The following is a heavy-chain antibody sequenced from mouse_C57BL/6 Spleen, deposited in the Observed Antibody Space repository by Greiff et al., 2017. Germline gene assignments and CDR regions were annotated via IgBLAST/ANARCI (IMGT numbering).Heavy chain of an antibody. CDR1: GYTFTSYW. V-gene: IGHV1-55*01. Sequence: QVQLQQPGAELVKPGASVQMSCKASGYTFTSYWITWVKQRPGQGLEWIGDLYPGSGSTNYNEKFKSKATLTVDTSSSTAYMHLSSLTSEDSAVYYCARDGRRVAMDYWGQGTSVTVSS. D-gene: IGHD1-1*01. CDR3: ARDGRRVAMDY. CDR2: LYPGSGST. J-gene: IGHJ4*01.